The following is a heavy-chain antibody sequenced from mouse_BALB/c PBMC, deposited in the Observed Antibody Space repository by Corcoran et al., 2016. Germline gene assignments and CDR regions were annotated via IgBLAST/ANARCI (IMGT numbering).Heavy chain of an antibody. Sequence: EVQLLQSGPELVKPGASVKLSCTTSGFNLIDTYMHWLKQRPEQGLEWIGRIDPANGNTKYDPKFQGKATITADTSANTAYLQLSSLTSEDTAVYYCANWDWYFDVWGAGTTVTVS. CDR3: ANWDWYFDV. CDR1: GFNLIDTY. V-gene: IGHV14-3*02. J-gene: IGHJ1*01. CDR2: IDPANGNT. D-gene: IGHD4-1*01.